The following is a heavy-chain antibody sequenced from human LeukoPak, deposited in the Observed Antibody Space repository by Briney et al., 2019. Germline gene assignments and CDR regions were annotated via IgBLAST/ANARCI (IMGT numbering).Heavy chain of an antibody. Sequence: PSETLSLTCTVSGGSISSYYWSWIRQPPGKGLEWIGYIYYSGSTNYNPSLKSRVTISVDTSKNQFSLKLSSVTAADTAVYYCARVEGHDYGDYGRPYYYYYGMDVWGQGTTVTVSS. V-gene: IGHV4-59*08. CDR1: GGSISSYY. CDR3: ARVEGHDYGDYGRPYYYYYGMDV. J-gene: IGHJ6*02. CDR2: IYYSGST. D-gene: IGHD4-17*01.